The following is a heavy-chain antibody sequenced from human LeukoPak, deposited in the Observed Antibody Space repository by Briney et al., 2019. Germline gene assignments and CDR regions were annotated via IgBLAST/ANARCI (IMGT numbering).Heavy chain of an antibody. CDR1: GGSISSSSYY. CDR3: ASVVVVAATGYFDY. V-gene: IGHV4-39*07. Sequence: SETLSLTCTVSGGSISSSSYYWGWIRQPPGKGLEWIGSIYYSGSTYYNPSLKSRVTISVDTSKNQFSLKLSSVTAADTAVYYCASVVVVAATGYFDYWGQGTLVTVSS. D-gene: IGHD2-15*01. CDR2: IYYSGST. J-gene: IGHJ4*02.